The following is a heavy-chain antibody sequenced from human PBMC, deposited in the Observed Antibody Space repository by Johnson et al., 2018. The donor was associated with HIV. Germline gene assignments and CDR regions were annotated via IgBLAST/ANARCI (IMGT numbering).Heavy chain of an antibody. CDR1: GFTVSSNY. CDR2: IYSGDRT. J-gene: IGHJ3*02. Sequence: VQLVESGGGLVQPGGSLRLSCAASGFTVSSNYMSWVRQAPGKGLEWVSVIYSGDRTYSAVSVKGRFTISRDSSKNTLYLQMNSLKSEDTAVYYCTALWAAAGDAFDIWGQGTMVTVSS. V-gene: IGHV3-66*01. CDR3: TALWAAAGDAFDI. D-gene: IGHD6-13*01.